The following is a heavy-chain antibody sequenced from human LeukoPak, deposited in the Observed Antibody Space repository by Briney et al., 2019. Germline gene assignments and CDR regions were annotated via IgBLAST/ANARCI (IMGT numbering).Heavy chain of an antibody. J-gene: IGHJ6*03. D-gene: IGHD2-8*01. V-gene: IGHV3-7*03. CDR3: ARDHAITRGARYYYMDV. Sequence: PGGSLRLSCAASGFTLSSYWMSWVRQAPGKGLEWVANIKQDGSDKYCVDSVKGRFTISRDNGKNSLYLQMHSLTAEDTAVYYCARDHAITRGARYYYMDVWGKGTTVTVSS. CDR2: IKQDGSDK. CDR1: GFTLSSYW.